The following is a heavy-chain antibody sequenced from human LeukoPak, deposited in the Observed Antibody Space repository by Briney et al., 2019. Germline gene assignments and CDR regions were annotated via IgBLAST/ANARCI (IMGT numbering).Heavy chain of an antibody. D-gene: IGHD3-22*01. Sequence: SETLSLTCTVPNGSISNYFWSWIRQPPGKGLEWIGYVHHSGTANYNPSLMSRVNISIDTSEHRLSLKLSSVTAADTALYYCASLGGYYESSSYSQLDAFDIWGQGTMVTVSS. CDR1: NGSISNYF. V-gene: IGHV4-59*01. CDR3: ASLGGYYESSSYSQLDAFDI. CDR2: VHHSGTA. J-gene: IGHJ3*02.